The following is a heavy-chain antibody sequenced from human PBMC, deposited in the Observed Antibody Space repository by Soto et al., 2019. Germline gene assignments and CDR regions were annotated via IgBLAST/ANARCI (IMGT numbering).Heavy chain of an antibody. Sequence: GGSLRLSCAASGFTFSSYAMSWVHQAPGKGLEWVSAISGSGGSTYYADSVKGRFTISRDNSKNTLYLQMNSLRAEDTAVYYCAKDQSQIGYCSGGSCYHLGYYYGMDVWGQGTTVTVSS. CDR2: ISGSGGST. J-gene: IGHJ6*02. CDR1: GFTFSSYA. D-gene: IGHD2-15*01. V-gene: IGHV3-23*01. CDR3: AKDQSQIGYCSGGSCYHLGYYYGMDV.